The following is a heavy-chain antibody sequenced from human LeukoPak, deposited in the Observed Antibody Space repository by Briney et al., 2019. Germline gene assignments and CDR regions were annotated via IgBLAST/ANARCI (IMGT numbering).Heavy chain of an antibody. CDR1: GYSISSGYY. CDR2: IYHSGST. V-gene: IGHV4-38-2*02. CDR3: ARDAYYYGRGFDP. Sequence: SETLSLTCAVSGYSISSGYYWGWIRQPPGKGLEWIGSIYHSGSTYYNPSLKSRVTISVDTSKNQFSLKLSSATAADTAVYYCARDAYYYGRGFDPWGQGTLVTVSS. J-gene: IGHJ5*02. D-gene: IGHD3-10*01.